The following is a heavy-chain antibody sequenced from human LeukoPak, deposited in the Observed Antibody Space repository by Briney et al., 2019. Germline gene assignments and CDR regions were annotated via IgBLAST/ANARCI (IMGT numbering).Heavy chain of an antibody. D-gene: IGHD4-17*01. Sequence: SETLSLTCAVYGGSFSGYYWSWIRQPPGKGLEWIGEINHSGSTTYNPSLKSRVTISVDTSKNQFSLKLSSVTAADTAVYYCASSGETTVTTYYYYGMDVWGQGTTVTVSS. CDR3: ASSGETTVTTYYYYGMDV. CDR1: GGSFSGYY. J-gene: IGHJ6*02. V-gene: IGHV4-34*01. CDR2: INHSGST.